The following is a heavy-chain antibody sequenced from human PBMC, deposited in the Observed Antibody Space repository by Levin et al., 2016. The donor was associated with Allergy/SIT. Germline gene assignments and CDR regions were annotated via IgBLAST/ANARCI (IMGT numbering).Heavy chain of an antibody. CDR3: AKGISGTYPTSRAFDI. D-gene: IGHD1-26*01. Sequence: GESLKISCVASGFTFSNYAMSWVRQAPGKGLEWVSIISTTGDITHYADSVKGRFTISRDNSKNTLHLQMDSLRGEDTAVYYCAKGISGTYPTSRAFDIWGQGTMVTVSA. CDR1: GFTFSNYA. V-gene: IGHV3-23*01. CDR2: ISTTGDIT. J-gene: IGHJ3*02.